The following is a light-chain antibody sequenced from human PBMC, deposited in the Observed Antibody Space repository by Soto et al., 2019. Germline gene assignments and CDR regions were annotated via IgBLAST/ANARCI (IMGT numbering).Light chain of an antibody. CDR3: CSYAGSSTLV. CDR1: SSDVGSYNL. J-gene: IGLJ2*01. V-gene: IGLV2-23*02. CDR2: EVS. Sequence: QSALTQPASVSGSPGQSITISCTGTSSDVGSYNLVSWYQQHPGKAPKLMTYEVSKRPSGVSNRFSGSKSGNTASLTISGLQAEAEADYYCCSYAGSSTLVFGGVTQLTVL.